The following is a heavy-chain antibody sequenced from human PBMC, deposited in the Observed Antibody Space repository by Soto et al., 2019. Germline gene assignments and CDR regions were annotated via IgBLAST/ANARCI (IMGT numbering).Heavy chain of an antibody. CDR1: GGSFSGYY. V-gene: IGHV4-34*01. CDR2: INHSGST. CDR3: AGGHYDNLTGTTSLDY. Sequence: QVQLQQWGAGLLKPSETLSLTCAVYGGSFSGYYWSWIRQPPGKGLEWIGEINHSGSTNYNPSLTSRVTISADPSTNGFSLRLSSVTAAATAVYYCAGGHYDNLTGTTSLDYWGQGTLVTVSS. D-gene: IGHD3-9*01. J-gene: IGHJ4*02.